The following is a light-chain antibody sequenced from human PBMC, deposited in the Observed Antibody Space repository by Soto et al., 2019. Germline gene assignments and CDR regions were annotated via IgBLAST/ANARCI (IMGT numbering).Light chain of an antibody. CDR3: QQSYSTLLT. J-gene: IGKJ4*01. CDR1: QSISTY. Sequence: DIQMTQSPSSLSASVGDRVTITCRASQSISTYLNWYQQKPGKAPKLLIYAASSLQGGVPSRFSGSGSGTDFTLTISSLQPEDFTPYYCQQSYSTLLTSGGGTKVEIK. V-gene: IGKV1-39*01. CDR2: AAS.